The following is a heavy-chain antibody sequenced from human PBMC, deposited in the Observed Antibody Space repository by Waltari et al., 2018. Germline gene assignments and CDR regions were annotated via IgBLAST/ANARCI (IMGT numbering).Heavy chain of an antibody. V-gene: IGHV4-34*01. CDR2: INHSGST. CDR3: ARSRAPPRPTVTRSRWFDP. J-gene: IGHJ5*02. Sequence: QVQLQQWGAGLLKPSETLSLTCAVYGGSFSGYYWSWIRQPPGKGLEWIGEINHSGSTNYNPSLKSRVTISVDTSKNQFSLKLSSVTAADTAVYYCARSRAPPRPTVTRSRWFDPWGQGTLVTVSS. D-gene: IGHD4-17*01. CDR1: GGSFSGYY.